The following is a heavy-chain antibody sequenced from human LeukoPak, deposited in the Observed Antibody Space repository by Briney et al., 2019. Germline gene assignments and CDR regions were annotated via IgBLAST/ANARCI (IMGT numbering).Heavy chain of an antibody. J-gene: IGHJ4*02. D-gene: IGHD1-1*01. Sequence: GGSLRLSCAASGLTFSTYWMHWVRQAPGKGLVWVSRINSDGSSTSYADSVKGRVTISRDNAKNTLYLQMNSLRAEDTAVYYCAGDGGLERYFDYWGQGTLVTVS. V-gene: IGHV3-74*01. CDR3: AGDGGLERYFDY. CDR1: GLTFSTYW. CDR2: INSDGSST.